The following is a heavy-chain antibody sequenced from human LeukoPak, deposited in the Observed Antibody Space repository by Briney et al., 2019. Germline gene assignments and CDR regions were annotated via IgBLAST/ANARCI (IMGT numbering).Heavy chain of an antibody. J-gene: IGHJ5*01. Sequence: PGGSLRLSCAASGFTFNNCAMNWVRQAPGKGLEWVSSISSSSSYIYYADSVKGRFTISRDNAKNSLYLQMNSLRAEDTAVYYCARGGYYGSGSLFWFDSWGQGTLVTVSS. V-gene: IGHV3-21*01. CDR2: ISSSSSYI. CDR1: GFTFNNCA. CDR3: ARGGYYGSGSLFWFDS. D-gene: IGHD3-10*01.